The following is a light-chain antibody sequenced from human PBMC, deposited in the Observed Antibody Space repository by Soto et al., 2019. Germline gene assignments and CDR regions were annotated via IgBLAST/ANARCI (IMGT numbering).Light chain of an antibody. J-gene: IGKJ1*01. V-gene: IGKV3-15*01. CDR3: QQYNNWPWT. Sequence: EIVMTQSPATLSVSPGARAPLSCRASQSVSSNLAWYQQKPGQAPRLLIYGASTRATGIPARFSGSGSGTEFTLTISSLQSEDLAVYYCQQYNNWPWTFGQGTKVDIK. CDR2: GAS. CDR1: QSVSSN.